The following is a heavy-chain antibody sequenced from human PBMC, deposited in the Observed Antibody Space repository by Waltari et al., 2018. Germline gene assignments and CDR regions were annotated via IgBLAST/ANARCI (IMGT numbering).Heavy chain of an antibody. CDR3: ARGHRATVTTRPAFDI. Sequence: EVQLVESGGGLVQPGGSLRLSCAASGFTFSSYDMHWVRHATGKGLEWVSAIGTAGDTYYPGSVKGRFTISRENAKNSLYLKMNSRRAGDTAVYYCARGHRATVTTRPAFDIWGQGTMVTVSS. CDR2: IGTAGDT. CDR1: GFTFSSYD. V-gene: IGHV3-13*01. J-gene: IGHJ3*02. D-gene: IGHD4-17*01.